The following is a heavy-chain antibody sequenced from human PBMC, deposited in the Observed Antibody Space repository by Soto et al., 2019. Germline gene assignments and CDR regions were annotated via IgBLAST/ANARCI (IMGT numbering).Heavy chain of an antibody. Sequence: PLSLTCTLSGHSLSSAGYYWSWIRQHPGKGLEWVGYIYFTGTTLYNPSLKSRLAISVDTSKNQFSLKLTSVTTADTAVYYCARDWGSSGWHNWGQGVLVTVSS. CDR1: GHSLSSAGYY. D-gene: IGHD6-19*01. CDR2: IYFTGTT. J-gene: IGHJ4*02. V-gene: IGHV4-31*03. CDR3: ARDWGSSGWHN.